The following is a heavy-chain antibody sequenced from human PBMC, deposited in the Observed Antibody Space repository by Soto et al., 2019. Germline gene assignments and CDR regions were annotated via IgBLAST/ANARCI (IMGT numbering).Heavy chain of an antibody. J-gene: IGHJ4*02. D-gene: IGHD2-21*02. Sequence: QVHLQESGPGLVKPSQTLSLTCTVSGASISSDGYHWAWVRQHPGKGLEWIGNIFHSGYTYYNPSLESRVTISVDTSKNQFSLKLTSVTAADTAVYYCARWDGVTAISYFDQWGQGTLVTVSS. CDR2: IFHSGYT. CDR1: GASISSDGYH. CDR3: ARWDGVTAISYFDQ. V-gene: IGHV4-31*03.